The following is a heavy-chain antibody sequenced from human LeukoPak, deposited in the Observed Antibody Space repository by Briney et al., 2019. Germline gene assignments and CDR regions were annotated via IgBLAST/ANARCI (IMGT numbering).Heavy chain of an antibody. CDR1: GGTFSSYA. Sequence: SVKVSCKASGGTFSSYAISWVRQAPGQGLEWMGRIIPILGIANYAQKFQGRVTITADKSTSTAYMELSSLRSDDTAVYYCARDGTTYYYYYGMDVWGQGTTVTVSS. CDR3: ARDGTTYYYYYGMDV. V-gene: IGHV1-69*04. CDR2: IIPILGIA. D-gene: IGHD1/OR15-1a*01. J-gene: IGHJ6*02.